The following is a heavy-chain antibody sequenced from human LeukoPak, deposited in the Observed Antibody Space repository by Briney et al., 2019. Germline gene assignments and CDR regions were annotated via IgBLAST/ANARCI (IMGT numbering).Heavy chain of an antibody. CDR1: GFTFSSYE. V-gene: IGHV3-21*01. CDR3: ARGDDYGGNPPA. CDR2: ISSSSSYI. Sequence: GGSLRLSCVVSGFTFSSYEMNWVRQAPGKGLEWVSSISSSSSYIYYADSVKGRFTISRDNAKNSLYLQMNSLRAEDTAVYYCARGDDYGGNPPAWGQGTLVTVSS. J-gene: IGHJ5*02. D-gene: IGHD4-23*01.